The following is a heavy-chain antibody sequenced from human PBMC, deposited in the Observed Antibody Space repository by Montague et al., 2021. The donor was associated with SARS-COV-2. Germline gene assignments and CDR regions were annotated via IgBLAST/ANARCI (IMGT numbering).Heavy chain of an antibody. J-gene: IGHJ4*02. CDR2: VFYNEDT. V-gene: IGHV4-59*08. CDR3: ARCQHDDGLNGALDF. Sequence: SETLSLTCTVSRVSFPDYYWSWIRQPPGKGLEWIGDVFYNEDTNFNPSLKSRVAISVDTSKNQFSLKLTSVTAADTAFYYCARCQHDDGLNGALDFWGQGTLVTVSS. D-gene: IGHD3-9*01. CDR1: RVSFPDYY.